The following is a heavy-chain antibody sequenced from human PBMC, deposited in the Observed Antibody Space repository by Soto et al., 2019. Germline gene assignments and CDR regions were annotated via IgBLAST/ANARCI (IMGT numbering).Heavy chain of an antibody. CDR3: TRDRGYCSGGSCYPPGYYYYYYMDV. CDR2: IRSKAYGGTT. J-gene: IGHJ6*03. CDR1: GFTFGDYA. V-gene: IGHV3-49*03. D-gene: IGHD2-15*01. Sequence: GGSLRLSCTASGFTFGDYAMSWFRQAPGKGLEWVGFIRSKAYGGTTEYAASVKGRFTISRDDSKSIAYLQMNSLKTEDTAVYYCTRDRGYCSGGSCYPPGYYYYYYMDVWGKGTTVTVSS.